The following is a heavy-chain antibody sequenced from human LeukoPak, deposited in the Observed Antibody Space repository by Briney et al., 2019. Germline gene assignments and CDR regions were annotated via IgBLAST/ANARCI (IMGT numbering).Heavy chain of an antibody. CDR1: GFIFSSYS. D-gene: IGHD6-13*01. CDR2: ISSGADTI. J-gene: IGHJ4*02. Sequence: GGSLRLSCAASGFIFSSYSMSWVRQAPGKGLEWVSYISSGADTIYYVDSVKGRFTISRDNAKSSLYLQLNSLRAEDTAVYYCAREGSSSTWGQGTLVTVSS. V-gene: IGHV3-48*01. CDR3: AREGSSST.